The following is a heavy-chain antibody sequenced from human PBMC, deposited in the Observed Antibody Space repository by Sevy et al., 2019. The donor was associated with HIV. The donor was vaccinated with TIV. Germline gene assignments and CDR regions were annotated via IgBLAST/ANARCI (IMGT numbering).Heavy chain of an antibody. CDR3: AKVLHDYRGCLCYYYYGMDV. D-gene: IGHD4-17*01. CDR2: ISYDGSNK. J-gene: IGHJ6*02. V-gene: IGHV3-30*18. Sequence: GGSLRLSCAASGFTFSSYGMHWVRQAPGKGLEWVAVISYDGSNKYYADSVKGRFTISRDNSKNTLYLQMNSLRAEDTAVYYCAKVLHDYRGCLCYYYYGMDVWGQGTTVTVSS. CDR1: GFTFSSYG.